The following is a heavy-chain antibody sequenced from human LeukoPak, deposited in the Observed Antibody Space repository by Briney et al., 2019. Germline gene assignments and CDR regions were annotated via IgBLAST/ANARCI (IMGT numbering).Heavy chain of an antibody. CDR3: ARPIAVAGRAYYYYAMDV. Sequence: GESLKISCKGSGYSFTSYWIGWVRQMPGKGLEWMGIIYPGDSDTRYSPSFQGQVTISADKSNSTAYLQWSSLKASDTAMYYCARPIAVAGRAYYYYAMDVWGQGTTVTVSS. CDR1: GYSFTSYW. CDR2: IYPGDSDT. V-gene: IGHV5-51*01. J-gene: IGHJ6*02. D-gene: IGHD6-19*01.